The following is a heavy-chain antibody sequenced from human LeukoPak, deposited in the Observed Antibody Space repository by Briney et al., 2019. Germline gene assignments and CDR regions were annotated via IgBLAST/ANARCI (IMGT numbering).Heavy chain of an antibody. CDR2: MSSSSSYT. V-gene: IGHV3-11*06. D-gene: IGHD4-17*01. CDR3: VRVNGDFYFDY. CDR1: GFTFSDYY. J-gene: IGHJ4*02. Sequence: GGSLRLSCVPSGFTFSDYYMSWIRQAPGKGLEWVSYMSSSSSYTNKADSVKGRFTISRDNAQNSLYLEMNSLRAEDTAVYYCVRVNGDFYFDYWGQGTLVTVSS.